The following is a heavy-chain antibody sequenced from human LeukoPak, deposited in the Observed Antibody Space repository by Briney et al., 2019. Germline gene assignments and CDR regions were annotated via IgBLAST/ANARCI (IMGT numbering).Heavy chain of an antibody. CDR2: IYPGDSAT. J-gene: IGHJ4*02. V-gene: IGHV5-51*01. D-gene: IGHD3-10*01. Sequence: PGESLKISCKGSGYNFTSYWIGWVRQLPGKGLEWMGIIYPGDSATRYSPSFRGQVTISADKSISTAYLQWSSLKASDTAMYYCARQSRDGSETRGYYFDYWGPGTQVTVSS. CDR1: GYNFTSYW. CDR3: ARQSRDGSETRGYYFDY.